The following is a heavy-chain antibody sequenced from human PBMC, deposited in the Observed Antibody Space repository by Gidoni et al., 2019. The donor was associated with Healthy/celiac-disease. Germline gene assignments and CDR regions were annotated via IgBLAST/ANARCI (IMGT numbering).Heavy chain of an antibody. J-gene: IGHJ4*02. Sequence: QLQLQESGPGLVKPSETLSLTCTVSGGSISSSSYSWGWIRQPPGKGLEWIGSIYYSGSTYYNPSLKSRVTISVDTSKNQFSLKLSSVTAADTAVYYCARHAIYGSGSYMGPWGQGTLVTVSS. V-gene: IGHV4-39*01. CDR3: ARHAIYGSGSYMGP. CDR1: GGSISSSSYS. CDR2: IYYSGST. D-gene: IGHD3-10*01.